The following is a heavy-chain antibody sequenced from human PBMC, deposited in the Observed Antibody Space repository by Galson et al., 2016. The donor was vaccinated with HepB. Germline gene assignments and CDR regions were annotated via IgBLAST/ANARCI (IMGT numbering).Heavy chain of an antibody. D-gene: IGHD3-10*01. CDR2: ISSNGIST. J-gene: IGHJ5*02. V-gene: IGHV3-64D*06. CDR1: GFSFITYS. Sequence: SLRLSCAASGFSFITYSLNWVRQSPGKGLEYVSGISSNGISTYYADSVKGRYTISRDNSRSTLFLHMNSLRVEDTAVFYCVKDRVPLVRRVGIDWFDPWGQGTLVTVSS. CDR3: VKDRVPLVRRVGIDWFDP.